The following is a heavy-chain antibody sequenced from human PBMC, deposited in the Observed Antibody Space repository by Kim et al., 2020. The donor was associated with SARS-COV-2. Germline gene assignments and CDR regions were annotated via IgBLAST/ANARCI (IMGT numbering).Heavy chain of an antibody. CDR3: VRDRMGGAFDI. V-gene: IGHV3-48*02. CDR1: GFSFSAYD. D-gene: IGHD3-16*01. J-gene: IGHJ3*02. CDR2: ITKNSKTK. Sequence: GGSLRLSCATSGFSFSAYDMNWVRQAPGKGLEWLSFITKNSKTKFYADSVKGRFTISRDNAKNSLYLQMNSLRDEETAVYYCVRDRMGGAFDIWGQGTMVTVSS.